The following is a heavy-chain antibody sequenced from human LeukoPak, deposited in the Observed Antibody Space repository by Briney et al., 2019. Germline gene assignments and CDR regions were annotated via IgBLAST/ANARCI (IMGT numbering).Heavy chain of an antibody. J-gene: IGHJ4*02. V-gene: IGHV3-7*01. CDR3: AKVGAWELQRVFEN. CDR2: VGRDGSEK. CDR1: GFTFSDYW. D-gene: IGHD1-26*01. Sequence: PCGSLRLSCAASGFTFSDYWLTWVRQVPGKGLEWVANVGRDGSEKNYVDSVKGRFTISRDNAKKSLYLEMNSPRVEDTALYYCAKVGAWELQRVFENWGQGTLVTVSS.